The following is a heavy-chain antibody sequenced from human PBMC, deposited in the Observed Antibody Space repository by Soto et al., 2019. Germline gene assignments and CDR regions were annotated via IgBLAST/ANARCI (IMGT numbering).Heavy chain of an antibody. Sequence: ASVKVSCKASGGTFSTHAISWVRQAPGQGLEWMGGIIPFFDTVNYAQKFQGRVTITADQSASTAYMELGSLRSEDTAVYFCARGAKRYYYDDSRYYSLDYWGQGTLVTVSS. CDR1: GGTFSTHA. D-gene: IGHD3-22*01. CDR2: IIPFFDTV. V-gene: IGHV1-69*13. J-gene: IGHJ4*02. CDR3: ARGAKRYYYDDSRYYSLDY.